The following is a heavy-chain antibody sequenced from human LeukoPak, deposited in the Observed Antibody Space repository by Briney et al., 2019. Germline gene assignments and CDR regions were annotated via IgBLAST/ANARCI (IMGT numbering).Heavy chain of an antibody. J-gene: IGHJ4*02. Sequence: ASVKVSCKASGYTFTSYGISWVRQAPGQGLEWMGWISAYNGNTNYAQQLQGRVTMTTDTSTSTAYMELRSLRSDDTAVYYCARDFLGIAAAGRFGYWGQGTLVTVSS. CDR2: ISAYNGNT. CDR1: GYTFTSYG. D-gene: IGHD6-13*01. CDR3: ARDFLGIAAAGRFGY. V-gene: IGHV1-18*01.